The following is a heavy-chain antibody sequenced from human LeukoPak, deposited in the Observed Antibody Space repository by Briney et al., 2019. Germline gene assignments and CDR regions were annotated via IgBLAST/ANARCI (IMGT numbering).Heavy chain of an antibody. D-gene: IGHD2-2*03. CDR1: GGSISSYY. Sequence: PSETLSLTCTVSGGSISSYYWSWIRQPPGKGLEWIGSIYYSGSTYYNPSLKSRVTISVDTSRNQFSLKVSSVTAADTAVYYCATLDIGAYWGQGTLVTVSS. V-gene: IGHV4-59*12. CDR2: IYYSGST. J-gene: IGHJ4*02. CDR3: ATLDIGAY.